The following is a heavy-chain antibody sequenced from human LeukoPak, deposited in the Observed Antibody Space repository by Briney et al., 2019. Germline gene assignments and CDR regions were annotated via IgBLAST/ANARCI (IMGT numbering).Heavy chain of an antibody. CDR1: GGSFSGYY. J-gene: IGHJ6*03. CDR3: ARGGRKLPYYYCYMDV. D-gene: IGHD4-23*01. Sequence: SETLSLTCAVYGGSFSGYYWSWIRQPPGKGLEWIGEINHSGSTNYNPSLKSRVTISVDTSKNQFSLKLSSVTAADTAVYYCARGGRKLPYYYCYMDVWGKGTTVTVSS. V-gene: IGHV4-34*01. CDR2: INHSGST.